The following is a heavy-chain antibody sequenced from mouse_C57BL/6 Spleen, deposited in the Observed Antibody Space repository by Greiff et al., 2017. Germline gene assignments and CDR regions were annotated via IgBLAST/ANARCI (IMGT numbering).Heavy chain of an antibody. CDR1: GYTFTSYG. V-gene: IGHV1-81*01. D-gene: IGHD2-4*01. J-gene: IGHJ2*01. CDR2: IYPRSGNT. CDR3: ARRGDYDEEDFDY. Sequence: VQRVESGAELARPGASVKLSCKASGYTFTSYGISWVKQRTGQGLEWIGEIYPRSGNTYYNEKFKGKATLTADKSSSTAYMELRSLTSEDSAVYFCARRGDYDEEDFDYWGQGTTLTVSS.